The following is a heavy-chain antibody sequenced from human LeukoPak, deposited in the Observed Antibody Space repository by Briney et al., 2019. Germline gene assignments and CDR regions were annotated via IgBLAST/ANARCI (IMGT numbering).Heavy chain of an antibody. V-gene: IGHV1-18*01. Sequence: ASVKVSCKASGYTFTSYGISWVRQAPGQGLEWMGWISAYNGNTNYAQKLQGRVTITTDTSTSTAYMELRSLRSDDTAVYYCARDREARRFGYSYGLFDYWGQGTLVTVSS. J-gene: IGHJ4*02. D-gene: IGHD5-18*01. CDR2: ISAYNGNT. CDR3: ARDREARRFGYSYGLFDY. CDR1: GYTFTSYG.